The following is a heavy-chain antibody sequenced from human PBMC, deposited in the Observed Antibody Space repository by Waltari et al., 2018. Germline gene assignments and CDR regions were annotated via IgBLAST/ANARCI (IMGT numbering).Heavy chain of an antibody. CDR3: AKFGDDSSGYYDYFDY. V-gene: IGHV3-23*01. CDR2: ISGSGGST. Sequence: EVQLFESGGGLVQPVVSLRLSCAASGFTFSSYAMSWVRQAPGKGLEWVSVISGSGGSTYYADSVKGRFTISRDNSKNTLYLQMKRLRAEDTAVYDCAKFGDDSSGYYDYFDYWGQGTLVTVSS. CDR1: GFTFSSYA. J-gene: IGHJ4*02. D-gene: IGHD3-22*01.